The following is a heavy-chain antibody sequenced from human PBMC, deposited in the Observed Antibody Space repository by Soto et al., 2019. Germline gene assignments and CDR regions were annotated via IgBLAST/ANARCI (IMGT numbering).Heavy chain of an antibody. CDR2: INSDGSST. J-gene: IGHJ6*03. CDR1: GFTFSSYW. D-gene: IGHD3-9*01. CDR3: ARDGIAYYDILTGYRPYYYYYYMDV. Sequence: EVQLVESGGGLVQPGGSLRLSCAASGFTFSSYWMHWVRQAPGKGLVWVSRINSDGSSTSYADSVKGRFTISRDNAKNTLYLQMNSLRAEDTAVYYCARDGIAYYDILTGYRPYYYYYYMDVWGKGTTVTVSS. V-gene: IGHV3-74*01.